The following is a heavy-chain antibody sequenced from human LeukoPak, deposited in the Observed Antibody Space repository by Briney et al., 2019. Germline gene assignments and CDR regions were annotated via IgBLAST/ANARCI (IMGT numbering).Heavy chain of an antibody. V-gene: IGHV4-59*01. D-gene: IGHD7-27*01. Sequence: SETLSLTCTVSGGSISSYYWSWIRQPPGKGLEWIGYIYYSGCTNYNPSLKSRVTISVDTSKNQFSLKLSSVTAADTAVYYCARDLGHFDYWGQGTLVTVSS. CDR3: ARDLGHFDY. CDR1: GGSISSYY. CDR2: IYYSGCT. J-gene: IGHJ4*02.